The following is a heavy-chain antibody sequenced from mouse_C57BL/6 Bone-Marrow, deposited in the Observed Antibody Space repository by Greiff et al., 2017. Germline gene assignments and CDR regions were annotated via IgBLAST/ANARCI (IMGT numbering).Heavy chain of an antibody. D-gene: IGHD1-1*01. CDR2: ISSGGSYT. V-gene: IGHV5-6*02. Sequence: EVMLVESGGDLVKPGGSLKLSRAASGFTFSSYGMSWVRQTPDKRLEWVATISSGGSYTYYPDSVKGRFTISRDNAKNTLYLQMSSLKSEDTAMYYCARHSSYPYYFDYWGQGTTLTVSS. CDR1: GFTFSSYG. CDR3: ARHSSYPYYFDY. J-gene: IGHJ2*01.